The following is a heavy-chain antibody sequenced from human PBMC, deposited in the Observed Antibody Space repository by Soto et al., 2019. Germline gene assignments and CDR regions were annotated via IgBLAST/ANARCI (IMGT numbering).Heavy chain of an antibody. J-gene: IGHJ4*02. CDR2: MNPKSGNT. Sequence: QVQLVQSGAKVKKPGASVKVSCKASGYTFTSYDINWVRQATGQGLEWVGWMNPKSGNTGYAQKFQGRVTMTRNTSISTAYMELSSLRSEDTAVYYCARGPMGADTYYLDYWGQGTLVTVSP. CDR1: GYTFTSYD. D-gene: IGHD1-26*01. V-gene: IGHV1-8*01. CDR3: ARGPMGADTYYLDY.